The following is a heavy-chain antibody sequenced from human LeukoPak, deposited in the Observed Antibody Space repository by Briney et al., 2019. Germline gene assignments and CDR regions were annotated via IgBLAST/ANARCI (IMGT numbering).Heavy chain of an antibody. CDR3: ARGGGDYGDYGIDY. D-gene: IGHD4-17*01. CDR2: ISYDGSNK. CDR1: GLTFSIYY. V-gene: IGHV3-30-3*01. J-gene: IGHJ4*02. Sequence: GGSLRLSCAASGLTFSIYYMHWVRQAPGKGLEWVAVISYDGSNKYYADSVKGRFTISRDNSKNTLYLQMNSLRAEDTAVYYCARGGGDYGDYGIDYWGQGTLVTVSS.